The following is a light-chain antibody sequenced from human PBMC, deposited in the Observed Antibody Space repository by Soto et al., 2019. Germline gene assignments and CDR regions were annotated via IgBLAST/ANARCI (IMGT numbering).Light chain of an antibody. CDR1: QSVSSY. V-gene: IGKV3-11*01. Sequence: EIVLTQSPATLSLSPGERATLSCRASQSVSSYLAWYQQKPGQAPRLLIYDASNRATGIPARFSGSGSGTECTLTISSLEPEDFAVYYCQQRSNWPGTFGPGTKVDIK. J-gene: IGKJ3*01. CDR3: QQRSNWPGT. CDR2: DAS.